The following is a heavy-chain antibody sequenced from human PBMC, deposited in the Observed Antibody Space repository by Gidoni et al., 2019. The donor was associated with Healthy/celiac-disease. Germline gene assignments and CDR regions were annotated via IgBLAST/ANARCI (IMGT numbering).Heavy chain of an antibody. V-gene: IGHV3-23*01. CDR2: MSGSGGST. J-gene: IGHJ3*02. D-gene: IGHD6-19*01. Sequence: EVQLLESGGGLVKPGGSMRLACAASGFTFSSYARSWVRPAPGKGLGGVSAMSGSGGSTYYADSVKGRFTISRDNSKNTLYLQMNSLRAEDTAVYYCAKDVEVGSVCYGGDAFDIWGQGTMVTVSS. CDR3: AKDVEVGSVCYGGDAFDI. CDR1: GFTFSSYA.